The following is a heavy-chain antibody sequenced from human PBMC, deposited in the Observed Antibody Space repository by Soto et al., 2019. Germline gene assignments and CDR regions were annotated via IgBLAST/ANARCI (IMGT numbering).Heavy chain of an antibody. D-gene: IGHD4-17*01. CDR1: GGTFSSSA. V-gene: IGHV1-69*01. J-gene: IGHJ4*02. CDR2: IIPIFGTA. Sequence: QVQLVQSGAAVKKPGSSVKVSCKASGGTFSSSAISWVRQSPGQGLEWMGGIIPIFGTANYAQKFQCRVTITADESTSTAYMERSSLRSEDTAVYYCARSTVTDNYFDYWGQGTLVTVSA. CDR3: ARSTVTDNYFDY.